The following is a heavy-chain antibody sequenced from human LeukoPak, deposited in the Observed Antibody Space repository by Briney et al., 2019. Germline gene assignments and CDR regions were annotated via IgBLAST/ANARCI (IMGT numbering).Heavy chain of an antibody. D-gene: IGHD3-10*01. CDR1: GGSISSYY. Sequence: SETLSLTCTVSGGSISSYYWSWIRQPPGKGLEWIGNIYNSGTTNYNPSLKSRVTISVDTSKNQFSLKLSSVTTTDTAVYYCASATVWLAFVHWGQGSRVTVSS. CDR3: ASATVWLAFVH. CDR2: IYNSGTT. J-gene: IGHJ4*02. V-gene: IGHV4-59*08.